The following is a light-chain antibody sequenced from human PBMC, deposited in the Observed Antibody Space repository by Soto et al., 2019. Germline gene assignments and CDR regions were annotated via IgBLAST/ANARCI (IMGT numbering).Light chain of an antibody. V-gene: IGKV1-17*01. CDR1: QGIRSG. J-gene: IGKJ5*01. CDR3: QQYDSLPLT. CDR2: AAS. Sequence: DIQMTQSPSSLSASLGDRVTITCRASQGIRSGLGWYQQKPGKAPKRLIDAASSLQSGVPSRFSGGGSGTDFALTISSLEPEDIATYYCQQYDSLPLTFGQGTRLEIK.